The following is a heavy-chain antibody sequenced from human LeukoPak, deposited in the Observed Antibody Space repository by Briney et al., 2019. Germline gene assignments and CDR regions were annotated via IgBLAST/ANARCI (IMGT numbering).Heavy chain of an antibody. J-gene: IGHJ5*02. Sequence: ASVKVSCKASGYTFISYGISWVRQAPGQGLEWMGWISAYNGNTNYAQKLQGRVTMTTDTSTSTAYMELRSLRSDDTAVYYCARQYSSGWYDGGWFDPWGQGTLVTVSS. V-gene: IGHV1-18*01. CDR1: GYTFISYG. CDR3: ARQYSSGWYDGGWFDP. CDR2: ISAYNGNT. D-gene: IGHD6-19*01.